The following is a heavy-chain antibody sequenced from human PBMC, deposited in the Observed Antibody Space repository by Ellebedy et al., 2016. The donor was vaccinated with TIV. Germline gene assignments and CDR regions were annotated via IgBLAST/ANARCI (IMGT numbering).Heavy chain of an antibody. J-gene: IGHJ5*02. V-gene: IGHV4-39*07. Sequence: MPSETLSLTCTVSGGSISSSSYYWGWIRQPPGKGLEWIGSIYYSGSTYYNPSLKSRVTISVDTSKNQFSLKLSSVTAADTAVYYCARDLAGGSGRFDPWGQGTLVTVSS. CDR3: ARDLAGGSGRFDP. CDR2: IYYSGST. D-gene: IGHD3-10*01. CDR1: GGSISSSSYY.